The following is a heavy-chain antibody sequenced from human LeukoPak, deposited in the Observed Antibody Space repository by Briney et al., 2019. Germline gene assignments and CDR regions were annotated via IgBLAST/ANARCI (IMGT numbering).Heavy chain of an antibody. D-gene: IGHD3-3*01. Sequence: PSETLSLTCAVSGGSISSGGYSWSWIRQPPGKGLEWIGYIYHSGSTNYNPSLKSRVTISVDTSKNQFSLKLSSVTAADTAVYYCARYNDFWSGYPHFDYWGQGTLVTVSS. CDR3: ARYNDFWSGYPHFDY. J-gene: IGHJ4*02. CDR2: IYHSGST. CDR1: GGSISSGGYS. V-gene: IGHV4-30-2*01.